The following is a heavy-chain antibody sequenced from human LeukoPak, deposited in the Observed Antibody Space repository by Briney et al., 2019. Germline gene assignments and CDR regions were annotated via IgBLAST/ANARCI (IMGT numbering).Heavy chain of an antibody. CDR2: IIPIFGTA. Sequence: GSSVKVSCKASGGTFSSYAISWVRQAPGQGLEWMGGIIPIFGTANYAQKFQGRVTITADESTSTAYMELSSLRSEDTAVYYCARAYCGGDCYFGWFDLWGQGTLVTVSS. CDR1: GGTFSSYA. J-gene: IGHJ5*02. D-gene: IGHD2-21*02. CDR3: ARAYCGGDCYFGWFDL. V-gene: IGHV1-69*01.